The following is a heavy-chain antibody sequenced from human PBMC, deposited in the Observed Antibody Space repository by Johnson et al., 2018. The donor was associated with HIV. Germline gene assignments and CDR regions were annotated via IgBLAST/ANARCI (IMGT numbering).Heavy chain of an antibody. CDR2: ISYDGSNK. J-gene: IGHJ3*02. V-gene: IGHV3-30-3*01. Sequence: QVQLVESGGGLVQPGGSLRLSCAASGITFSDYAMHWVRQAPGKGLEWVAIISYDGSNKYYADSVKGRFTISRDNSKNTLYLQMNSLRAEDTAVYYCAKVQLVRTFDAFDIWGQGTMVTVSS. D-gene: IGHD6-13*01. CDR3: AKVQLVRTFDAFDI. CDR1: GITFSDYA.